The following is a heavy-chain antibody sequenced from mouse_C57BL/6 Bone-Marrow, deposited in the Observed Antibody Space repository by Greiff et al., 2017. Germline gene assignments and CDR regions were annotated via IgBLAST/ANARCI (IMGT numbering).Heavy chain of an antibody. V-gene: IGHV5-17*01. CDR2: ISSGSSTI. CDR1: GFTFSDYG. J-gene: IGHJ1*03. Sequence: VQLKESGGGLVKPGGSLKLSCAASGFTFSDYGMHWVRQAPEKGLEWVAYISSGSSTIYYADTVKGRFTISRDKAKNTLFLQMTSLRSEDTAMCYCARWLLRWYFDVWGTGTTVTVSS. D-gene: IGHD2-3*01. CDR3: ARWLLRWYFDV.